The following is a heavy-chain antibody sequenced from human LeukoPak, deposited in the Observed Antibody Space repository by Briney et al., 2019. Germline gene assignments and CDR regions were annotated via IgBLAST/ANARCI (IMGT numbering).Heavy chain of an antibody. CDR2: IIPIFGTA. J-gene: IGHJ5*02. CDR1: GGTFSSYA. V-gene: IGHV1-69*05. CDR3: ARLSSHYGDYKVDP. D-gene: IGHD4-17*01. Sequence: GASVKVSCKASGGTFSSYAISWVRQAPGQGLERMGGIIPIFGTANYAQKFQGRVTMTTDTSASTAYMELSSLRSEDTAVYYCARLSSHYGDYKVDPWGQGTLVTVSS.